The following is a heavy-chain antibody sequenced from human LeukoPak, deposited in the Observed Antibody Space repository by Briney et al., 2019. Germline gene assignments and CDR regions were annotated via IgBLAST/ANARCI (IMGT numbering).Heavy chain of an antibody. CDR1: GFTFSSYW. D-gene: IGHD1-7*01. CDR2: IKQDGSEK. J-gene: IGHJ3*02. Sequence: GGSLRLSCAASGFTFSSYWMSWVRQAPGKGLEWVANIKQDGSEKYYVDSVKGRFTISRDNAKNSLYLQMNSLRAEDTAVYYCAKEGAQNWNYAFDIWGQGTMVTVSS. V-gene: IGHV3-7*01. CDR3: AKEGAQNWNYAFDI.